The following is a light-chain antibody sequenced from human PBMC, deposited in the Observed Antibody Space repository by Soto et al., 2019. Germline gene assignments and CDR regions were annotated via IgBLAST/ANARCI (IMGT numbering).Light chain of an antibody. J-gene: IGLJ1*01. CDR3: SSYTSSSTLLYV. V-gene: IGLV2-14*01. Sequence: QSALTQSASVSGSPGQSITISCTGTSSDVGGYNYVSWYQQHPGKAPKLMIYDVSNRPSGVSNRFSGSKSGNTASLTISRLQAEDEADYYCSSYTSSSTLLYVFGTGTKVTVL. CDR2: DVS. CDR1: SSDVGGYNY.